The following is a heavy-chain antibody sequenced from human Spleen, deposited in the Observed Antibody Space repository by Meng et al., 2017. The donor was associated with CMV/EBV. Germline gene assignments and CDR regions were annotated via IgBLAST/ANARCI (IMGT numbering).Heavy chain of an antibody. V-gene: IGHV4-4*02. J-gene: IGHJ4*02. Sequence: SGNWWSGSRQSPGKGLKWIGEVHHSGNTNYNTSHKSRVIISVDKSKNQFSLRLNSMTAADTAVYYCAKDRDRIGMTGRGAWSFDYWGQGTLVTVSS. D-gene: IGHD6-19*01. CDR1: SGNW. CDR3: AKDRDRIGMTGRGAWSFDY. CDR2: VHHSGNT.